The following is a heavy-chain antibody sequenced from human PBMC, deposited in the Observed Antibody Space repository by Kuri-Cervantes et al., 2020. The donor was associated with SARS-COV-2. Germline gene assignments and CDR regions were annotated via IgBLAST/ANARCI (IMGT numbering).Heavy chain of an antibody. CDR2: ISYDGSNK. Sequence: GGSLRLSCAASGFTFSSYAMHWVRQAPGKGLEWVAVISYDGSNKYYADSVKGRFTISRDNSKNTLYLQMNSLRAEDTAVYYCAKRGGYCSSTSCYTRWYYFDYWGQGTLVTVSS. CDR3: AKRGGYCSSTSCYTRWYYFDY. CDR1: GFTFSSYA. J-gene: IGHJ4*02. V-gene: IGHV3-30*04. D-gene: IGHD2-2*02.